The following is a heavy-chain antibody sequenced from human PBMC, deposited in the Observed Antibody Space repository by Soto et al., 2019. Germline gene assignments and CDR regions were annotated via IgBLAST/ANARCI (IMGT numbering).Heavy chain of an antibody. V-gene: IGHV3-21*01. Sequence: GGSLRLSCVASGFTFRTYTMNWVRQAPGKGLEWVSGIRGFSPYTFYAESVKGRFTISRDNAKNSLYLQMNSLGVEDTAVYYCARDRGYDAHDYYYNAMDVWGQGTTVTVS. CDR3: ARDRGYDAHDYYYNAMDV. J-gene: IGHJ6*02. CDR2: IRGFSPYT. CDR1: GFTFRTYT. D-gene: IGHD2-15*01.